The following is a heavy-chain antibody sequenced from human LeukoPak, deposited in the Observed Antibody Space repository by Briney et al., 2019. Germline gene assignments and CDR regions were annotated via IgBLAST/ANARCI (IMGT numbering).Heavy chain of an antibody. CDR2: INPNSGGT. CDR3: ARDHCSGGSCYSAFDI. J-gene: IGHJ3*02. V-gene: IGHV1-2*02. Sequence: ASVKVSCKASGYTFTGYYMHWVRQAPGQGLEWMGWINPNSGGTNYAQKFQGRVTMTRDTSISTAYMELSRLRSDDTAVYYCARDHCSGGSCYSAFDIWGQGTMVTVSS. CDR1: GYTFTGYY. D-gene: IGHD2-15*01.